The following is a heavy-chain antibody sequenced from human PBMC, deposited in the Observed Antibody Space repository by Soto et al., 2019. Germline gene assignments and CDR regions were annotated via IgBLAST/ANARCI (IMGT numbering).Heavy chain of an antibody. CDR3: ATRSPAFDY. CDR1: GYTFTSYG. Sequence: QVQLVQSGPEVKKPGASVKVSCKTSGYTFTSYGISWVRQAPGQGLEWMGWISTYKGNTNYAQKFQGRVTMTTDTSTSAAYMELRSLRSDDTAVYYCATRSPAFDYWGQGTLVTVSS. V-gene: IGHV1-18*01. CDR2: ISTYKGNT. J-gene: IGHJ4*02.